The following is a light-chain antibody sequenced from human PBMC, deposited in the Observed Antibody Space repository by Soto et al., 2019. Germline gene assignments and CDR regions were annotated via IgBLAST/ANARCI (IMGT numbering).Light chain of an antibody. CDR3: HHPFIPPAT. Sequence: IQMTQSPSSLSASVGDRVTITCRASESINNCLSWFQQKPGQAPKLLIYAASTLQSGVPSRSSRSGSCTSFILTIDSLQPEDFPSYFCHHPFIPPATFGQGTKV. J-gene: IGKJ1*01. CDR1: ESINNC. CDR2: AAS. V-gene: IGKV1-39*01.